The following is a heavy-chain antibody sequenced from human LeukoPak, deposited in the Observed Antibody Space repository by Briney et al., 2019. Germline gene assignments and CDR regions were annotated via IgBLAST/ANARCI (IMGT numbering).Heavy chain of an antibody. CDR1: GFTFSNYG. J-gene: IGHJ4*02. V-gene: IGHV3-23*01. D-gene: IGHD5-18*01. CDR2: ISGSGGTT. CDR3: ARDTAMDY. Sequence: GGSLRLSCAASGFTFSNYGMSWVRQAPGKGLEWVSAISGSGGTTYYADSVKGRFTISRDNAKNSLYLQMNSLRAEDTAVYYCARDTAMDYWGQGTLVTVSS.